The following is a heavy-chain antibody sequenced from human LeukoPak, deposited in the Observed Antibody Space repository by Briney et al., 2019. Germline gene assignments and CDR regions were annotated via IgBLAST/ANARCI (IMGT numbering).Heavy chain of an antibody. CDR2: IYYSGST. D-gene: IGHD3-3*01. J-gene: IGHJ6*02. Sequence: SETLSLTSTVSGGSISSYYWSWIRQPPGKGLEWIGYIYYSGSTNYNPSLKSRVTISVDTSKNQFSLKLSSVTAADTAVYYCARHGTRITIFAQIYGMDVWGQGTTVTVSS. CDR1: GGSISSYY. CDR3: ARHGTRITIFAQIYGMDV. V-gene: IGHV4-59*08.